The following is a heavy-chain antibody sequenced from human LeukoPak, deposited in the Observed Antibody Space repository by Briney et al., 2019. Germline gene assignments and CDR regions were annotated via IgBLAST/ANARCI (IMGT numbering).Heavy chain of an antibody. CDR3: AREALGYCSSTSCYPFDY. V-gene: IGHV1-69*04. Sequence: ASVKVSCKASGGTFSSYAISWVRQAPGQGLEWMGRIIPILGIANYAQKSQGRVTITADKSTSTAYMELSSLRSEDTAVYYCAREALGYCSSTSCYPFDYWGQGTLVTVSS. D-gene: IGHD2-2*01. CDR2: IIPILGIA. CDR1: GGTFSSYA. J-gene: IGHJ4*02.